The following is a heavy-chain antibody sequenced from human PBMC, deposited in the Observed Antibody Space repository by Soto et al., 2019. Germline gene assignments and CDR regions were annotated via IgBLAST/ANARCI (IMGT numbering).Heavy chain of an antibody. CDR3: SIAYCGGDCYSGHLYYYYGMDV. D-gene: IGHD2-21*02. CDR2: IIPIFGTA. CDR1: GGTFSSYA. J-gene: IGHJ6*02. V-gene: IGHV1-69*13. Sequence: SVKVSCKASGGTFSSYAISWVRQAPGQGLEWMGGIIPIFGTANYAQKLQGRVTITADESTSTAYMELSSLRSEDTAEYYCSIAYCGGDCYSGHLYYYYGMDVWGQGTTVTVSS.